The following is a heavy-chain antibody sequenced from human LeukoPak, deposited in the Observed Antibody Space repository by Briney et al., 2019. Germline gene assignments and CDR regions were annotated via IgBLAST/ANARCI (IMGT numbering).Heavy chain of an antibody. Sequence: SMKVSCKASGGTFSSYAISWVRQAPGQGLEWMGGIIPIFGTANYAQKFQGRVTITTDESTSTAYMELSSLRSEDTAVYYCARTYSGLTQLRYFDWSRDDAFDIWGQGTMVTVSS. CDR3: ARTYSGLTQLRYFDWSRDDAFDI. CDR1: GGTFSSYA. D-gene: IGHD3-9*01. CDR2: IIPIFGTA. V-gene: IGHV1-69*05. J-gene: IGHJ3*02.